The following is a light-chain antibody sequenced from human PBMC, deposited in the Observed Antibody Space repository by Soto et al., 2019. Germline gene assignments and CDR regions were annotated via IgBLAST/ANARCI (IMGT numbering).Light chain of an antibody. CDR1: QSVSSNY. J-gene: IGKJ2*01. V-gene: IGKV3-20*01. Sequence: EIVLTQSPGTLSLSPGERATLSCWASQSVSSNYLAWYQQKPGQAPRLLIHGASSRATGIPDRFSGSGSGADFTLTISRLEPEDFAVYYCHQYGSSPYTFGQGTKLEIK. CDR3: HQYGSSPYT. CDR2: GAS.